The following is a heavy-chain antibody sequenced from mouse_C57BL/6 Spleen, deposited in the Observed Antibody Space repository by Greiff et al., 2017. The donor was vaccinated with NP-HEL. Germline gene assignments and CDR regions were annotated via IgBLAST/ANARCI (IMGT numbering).Heavy chain of an antibody. CDR2: IWGVGST. D-gene: IGHD3-3*01. J-gene: IGHJ3*01. CDR1: GFSLTSYG. CDR3: ASSGTRGQGFAY. V-gene: IGHV2-6*01. Sequence: VQLVESGPGLVAPSQSLSITCTVSGFSLTSYGVDWVRQSPGKGLEWLGVIWGVGSTNYNSVLKSRLSISKDKSKSQVFLKMNSLQTDDTAMYYCASSGTRGQGFAYWGQGTLVTVSA.